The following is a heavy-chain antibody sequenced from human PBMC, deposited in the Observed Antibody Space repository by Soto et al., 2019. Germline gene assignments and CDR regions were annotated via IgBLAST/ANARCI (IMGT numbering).Heavy chain of an antibody. CDR2: ISYDGSKK. CDR3: AREGYYDFWSGYYPRNYYYYCMDV. D-gene: IGHD3-3*01. CDR1: GFTFSSYA. Sequence: PGGSLRLSCAASGFTFSSYAMHWVRQAPGKGLEWVAVISYDGSKKYYADSVKGRFTISRDNSKNTLYLQMNSLRAEDTAVYYCAREGYYDFWSGYYPRNYYYYCMDVWGQGTTVTVSS. V-gene: IGHV3-30-3*01. J-gene: IGHJ6*02.